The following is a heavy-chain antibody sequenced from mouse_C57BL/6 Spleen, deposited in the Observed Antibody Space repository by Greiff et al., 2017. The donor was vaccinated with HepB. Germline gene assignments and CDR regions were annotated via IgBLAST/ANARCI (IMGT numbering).Heavy chain of an antibody. CDR1: GFTFSSYT. V-gene: IGHV5-9*01. J-gene: IGHJ2*01. D-gene: IGHD3-2*02. Sequence: DVHLVESGGGLVKPGGSLKLSCAASGFTFSSYTMSWVRQTPEKRLEWVATISGGGGNTYYPDSVKGRFTISRDNAKNTLYLQMSSLRSEDTALYYCARQRRSSGEDYFDYWGQGTTLTVSS. CDR3: ARQRRSSGEDYFDY. CDR2: ISGGGGNT.